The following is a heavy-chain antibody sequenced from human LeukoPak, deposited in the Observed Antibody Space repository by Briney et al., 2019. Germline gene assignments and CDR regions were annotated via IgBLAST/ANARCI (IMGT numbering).Heavy chain of an antibody. CDR2: IYTAGNT. V-gene: IGHV3-66*01. Sequence: GGSLRLSCAASGFIVSHKYMAWVRQAPGRGLEWLSIIYTAGNTVSAESVKGRFIISRDDSRNTVHLQMNSLRDDDTAVYYCARGQTDLLRNYFDSWGPGTLVAVSS. CDR3: ARGQTDLLRNYFDS. CDR1: GFIVSHKY. J-gene: IGHJ4*02.